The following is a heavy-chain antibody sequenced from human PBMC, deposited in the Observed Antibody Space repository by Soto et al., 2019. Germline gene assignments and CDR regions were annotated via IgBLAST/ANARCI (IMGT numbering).Heavy chain of an antibody. J-gene: IGHJ4*02. CDR2: ISSSGSTI. CDR1: GFTFSDYY. V-gene: IGHV3-11*01. CDR3: ARGYDRSGYSSDY. Sequence: VGSLRLSCVASGFTFSDYYMSWIRQAPGKGLEWVSYISSSGSTIYYADSVKGRFTISRDNAKNSVYLQMNSLRAEDTAVYYCARGYDRSGYSSDYWGQGTLVTVSS. D-gene: IGHD3-22*01.